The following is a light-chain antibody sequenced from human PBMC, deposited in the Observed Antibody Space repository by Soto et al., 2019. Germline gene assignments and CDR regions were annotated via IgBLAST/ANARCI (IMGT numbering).Light chain of an antibody. CDR1: GSDVGGYNY. CDR3: SSYTSSSHVV. Sequence: QSALTQPASVSGSPGQSITISCTGTGSDVGGYNYVSWYQQHPGRAPKLMIYEVTNRPSGVSNRFSGSKSGNTASLTISGLQAEVEADYYCSSYTSSSHVVFGGGTKLTVL. V-gene: IGLV2-14*01. CDR2: EVT. J-gene: IGLJ2*01.